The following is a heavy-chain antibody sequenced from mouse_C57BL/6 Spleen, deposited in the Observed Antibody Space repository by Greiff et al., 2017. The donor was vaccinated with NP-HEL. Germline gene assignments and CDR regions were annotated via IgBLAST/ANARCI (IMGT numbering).Heavy chain of an antibody. CDR1: GYTFTNYW. CDR2: IYPGGGYT. J-gene: IGHJ4*01. Sequence: QVQLQQSGAELVRPGTSVKMSCKASGYTFTNYWIGWAKQRPGHGLEWIGDIYPGGGYTNYNEKFKGKATLTADKSSSTAYMQFSSLTSEDSAIYYCARWDTTVVGAMDYRGQGTSVTVSS. CDR3: ARWDTTVVGAMDY. V-gene: IGHV1-63*01. D-gene: IGHD1-1*01.